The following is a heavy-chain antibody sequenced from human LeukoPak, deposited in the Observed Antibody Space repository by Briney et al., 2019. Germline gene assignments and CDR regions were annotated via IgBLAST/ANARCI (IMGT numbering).Heavy chain of an antibody. CDR3: MRGVYGQTGVDY. J-gene: IGHJ4*02. CDR1: GFAVSSNL. D-gene: IGHD6-6*01. V-gene: IGHV3-66*01. CDR2: IYGAGTI. Sequence: PGGSLRLSCVASGFAVSSNLMNWVRLAPGMGLQWVSIIYGAGTIYYADSVRGRFTISRDNSDNTVYLQMNSLRVEDTALYYCMRGVYGQTGVDYWGQGTLVTVSS.